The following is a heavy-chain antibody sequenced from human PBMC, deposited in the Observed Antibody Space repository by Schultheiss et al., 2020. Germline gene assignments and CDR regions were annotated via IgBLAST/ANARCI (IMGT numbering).Heavy chain of an antibody. D-gene: IGHD6-19*01. CDR1: GFTFSSYG. Sequence: GESLKISCAASGFTFSSYGMHWVRQAPGKGLEWVAVISYDGSNKYYADSVKGRFTISRDNSKNTLYLQMNSLRAEDTAVYYCARTGQWLIHWYFSLWGRGTLVTVSS. J-gene: IGHJ2*01. CDR2: ISYDGSNK. CDR3: ARTGQWLIHWYFSL. V-gene: IGHV3-30*03.